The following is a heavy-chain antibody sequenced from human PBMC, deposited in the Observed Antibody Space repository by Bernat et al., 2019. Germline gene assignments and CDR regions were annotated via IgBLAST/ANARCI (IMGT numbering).Heavy chain of an antibody. CDR3: ARVVVVAARTPYCFDY. D-gene: IGHD2-15*01. J-gene: IGHJ4*02. CDR2: IYSSGRT. Sequence: EVQLVESGGGLLQPGGSLVLSCAASGLTVSSNYMTWVRQAPGKGLEWVSVIYSSGRTYYADSMKGRFTISRDNSKNTVYLQINNLRAEDTAVYYCARVVVVAARTPYCFDYWGQGTLVTVSS. V-gene: IGHV3-53*01. CDR1: GLTVSSNY.